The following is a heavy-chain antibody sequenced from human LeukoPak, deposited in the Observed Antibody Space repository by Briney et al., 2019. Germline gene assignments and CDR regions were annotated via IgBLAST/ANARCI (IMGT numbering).Heavy chain of an antibody. CDR2: ISSSSSTI. CDR1: GFTFSSYS. D-gene: IGHD3-22*01. V-gene: IGHV3-48*04. J-gene: IGHJ4*02. CDR3: ARDGNYYDSSGYYGDY. Sequence: PGGSLRLSCAASGFTFSSYSMNWVRQAPGKGLEWVSYISSSSSTIYYADSVKGRFTISRDNAKNSLYLQMNSLRAEDTAVYYCARDGNYYDSSGYYGDYWGQGTLVTVSS.